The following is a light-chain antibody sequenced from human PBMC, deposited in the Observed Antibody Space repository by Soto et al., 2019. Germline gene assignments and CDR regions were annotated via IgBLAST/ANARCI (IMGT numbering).Light chain of an antibody. V-gene: IGKV3-11*01. CDR2: DAS. J-gene: IGKJ3*01. CDR3: QQRSNWL. CDR1: QDISRY. Sequence: ETVLTQSPATLSLSPGERATLSCRASQDISRYLAWYQQKPGQAPRLLIYDASNRATGIPARFSGSGSGTDFPLTISNLEPEDFAVYYCQQRSNWLFGPGTKVDIK.